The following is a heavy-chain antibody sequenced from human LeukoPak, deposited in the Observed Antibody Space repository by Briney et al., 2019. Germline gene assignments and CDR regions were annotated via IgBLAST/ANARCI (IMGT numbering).Heavy chain of an antibody. J-gene: IGHJ2*01. Sequence: GGSLRLSCTASGFTFGDYAMSWVRQAPEKGLEWVSAISGSGGRTYYADSVKGRFTISRDNSKNTLYLQMNSLRAEDTAVYYCASQRWGTYWYFDLWGRGTLVTVSS. CDR1: GFTFGDYA. D-gene: IGHD5-24*01. CDR3: ASQRWGTYWYFDL. V-gene: IGHV3-23*01. CDR2: ISGSGGRT.